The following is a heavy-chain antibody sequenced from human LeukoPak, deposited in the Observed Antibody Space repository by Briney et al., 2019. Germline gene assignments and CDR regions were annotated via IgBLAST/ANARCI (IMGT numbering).Heavy chain of an antibody. V-gene: IGHV1-24*01. J-gene: IGHJ4*02. CDR2: FDPEDGET. D-gene: IGHD6-13*01. CDR3: ATDRSSSSWGPWIRYFDY. Sequence: ASVKVSCKVSGYTLTELSMHWVRRAPGKGLEWMGGFDPEDGETIYAQKFQGRVTMTEDTSTDTAYMELSSLRSEDTAVYYCATDRSSSSWGPWIRYFDYWGQGTLVTVSS. CDR1: GYTLTELS.